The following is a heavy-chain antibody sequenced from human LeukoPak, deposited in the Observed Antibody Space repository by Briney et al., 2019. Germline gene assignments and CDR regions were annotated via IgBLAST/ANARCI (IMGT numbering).Heavy chain of an antibody. CDR2: VYATGNT. CDR1: GDSISSGSYY. V-gene: IGHV4-61*02. D-gene: IGHD3-3*01. Sequence: PSETLSLTCTVSGDSISSGSYYWSWIRQPAGKGLEWIGRVYATGNTNYNPSLRRRVTISLDTSKNQFSLKLGSVTVADTAVYFCARDRQYYTDSGTDAWGQGILVSVSS. CDR3: ARDRQYYTDSGTDA. J-gene: IGHJ5*02.